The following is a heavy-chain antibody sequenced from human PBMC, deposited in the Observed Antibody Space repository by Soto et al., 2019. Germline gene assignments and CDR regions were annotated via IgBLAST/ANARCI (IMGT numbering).Heavy chain of an antibody. CDR1: GGSFSGFY. J-gene: IGHJ2*01. CDR3: ARMAGPWYFDL. Sequence: TLSLTCAVHGGSFSGFYWTWIRQPPGKGLEWIGEINHSGSSNYNPPLKSRVTMSLDTSRNQFSLSLNSVTAADTAVYYCARMAGPWYFDLWGRGTLVTVSS. CDR2: INHSGSS. V-gene: IGHV4-34*01.